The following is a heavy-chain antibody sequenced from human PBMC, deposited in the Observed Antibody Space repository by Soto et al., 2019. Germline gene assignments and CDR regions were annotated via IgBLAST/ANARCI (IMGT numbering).Heavy chain of an antibody. CDR1: GGSISSSSYY. J-gene: IGHJ5*02. D-gene: IGHD3-3*01. Sequence: PSETLSLTCTVPGGSISSSSYYWGWIRQPPGKGLEWIGSIYYSGSTYYNPSLKSRVTISVDTSKNQFSLKLSSVTAADTAVYYCARVIHDFNWFDPWGQGTLVTVSS. V-gene: IGHV4-39*07. CDR2: IYYSGST. CDR3: ARVIHDFNWFDP.